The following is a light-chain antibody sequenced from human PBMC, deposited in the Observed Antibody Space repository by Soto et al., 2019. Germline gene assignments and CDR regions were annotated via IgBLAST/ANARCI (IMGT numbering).Light chain of an antibody. V-gene: IGLV2-23*01. CDR2: EGN. CDR3: CSYAGSSTVL. J-gene: IGLJ2*01. Sequence: QSVLTQPASVSGSPGQSITISCTGTSSDVGNYNFVSWYQHHPGKAPKLMIYEGNKRPSGVSNRFSGSRSGNTASLTVSGLQAEDEADYYCCSYAGSSTVLFGGGTKVTVL. CDR1: SSDVGNYNF.